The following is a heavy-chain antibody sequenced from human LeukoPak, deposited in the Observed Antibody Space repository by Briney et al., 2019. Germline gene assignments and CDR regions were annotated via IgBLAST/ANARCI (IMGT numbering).Heavy chain of an antibody. V-gene: IGHV3-74*01. J-gene: IGHJ4*02. Sequence: QPGRSLRLSCSASGFTFSSYAVHWVRQAQGKGLEWVSRIKSDGTSINYADSVRGRFTISRDNTKNTVYLQMNSLTAEDTAVYYCARGMFGGYCTDYWGQGTLVTVSS. CDR1: GFTFSSYA. D-gene: IGHD3-3*01. CDR3: ARGMFGGYCTDY. CDR2: IKSDGTSI.